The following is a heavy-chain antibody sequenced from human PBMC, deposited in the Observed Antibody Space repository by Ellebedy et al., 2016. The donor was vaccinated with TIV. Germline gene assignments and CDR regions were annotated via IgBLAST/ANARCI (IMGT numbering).Heavy chain of an antibody. J-gene: IGHJ5*02. CDR2: IIPIFGTA. CDR3: ARVLYYGSGSGNWFDP. Sequence: SVKVSXXASGGTFSSYAISWVRQAPGQGLEWMGGIIPIFGTANYAQKFQSRVTITADKSTSTAYMELSSLRSEDTAVYYCARVLYYGSGSGNWFDPWGQGTLVTVSS. D-gene: IGHD3-10*01. V-gene: IGHV1-69*06. CDR1: GGTFSSYA.